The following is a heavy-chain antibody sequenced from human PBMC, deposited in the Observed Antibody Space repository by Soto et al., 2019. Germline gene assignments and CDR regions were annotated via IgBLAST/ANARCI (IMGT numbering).Heavy chain of an antibody. CDR1: GFTFSSYA. CDR3: ARDRIAAENWFDP. CDR2: ISYDGSNK. V-gene: IGHV3-30-3*01. J-gene: IGHJ5*02. Sequence: QVQLVESGGGVVQPGRSLRLSCAASGFTFSSYAMHWVRQAPGKGLEWVAVISYDGSNKYYANSVKGRFTISRDNSKNTLYLQMNSLRAEDTAVYYCARDRIAAENWFDPWGQGTLVTVSS. D-gene: IGHD6-13*01.